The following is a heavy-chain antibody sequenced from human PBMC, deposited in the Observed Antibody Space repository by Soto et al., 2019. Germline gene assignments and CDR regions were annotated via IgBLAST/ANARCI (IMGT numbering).Heavy chain of an antibody. D-gene: IGHD2-8*01. CDR2: ISYDGSNK. CDR1: GFTFSSYG. V-gene: IGHV3-30*18. Sequence: GGSLRLSCAASGFTFSSYGMHWVRQAPGKGLEWVAVISYDGSNKYYADSVKGRFTISRDNSKNTLYLQMNSLRAEDTAVYYCAKEWMYATVFDYWGQGTLVTVSS. J-gene: IGHJ4*02. CDR3: AKEWMYATVFDY.